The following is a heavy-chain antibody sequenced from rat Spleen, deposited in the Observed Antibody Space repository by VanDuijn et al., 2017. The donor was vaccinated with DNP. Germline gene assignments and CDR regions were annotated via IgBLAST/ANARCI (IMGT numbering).Heavy chain of an antibody. CDR1: GFSLNNFG. CDR2: VSSGGNT. Sequence: QVQLRESGPGLVQPSQILSLTCTVSGFSLNNFGVNWIRQPPGKGLEWIAAVSSGGNTYYNSGLKSRLSISRDTSKSQVFLKMNSLQTEDTASYFCTRVYYSTEDWFAYWGQGTLVTVSS. V-gene: IGHV2S12*01. CDR3: TRVYYSTEDWFAY. D-gene: IGHD1-1*01. J-gene: IGHJ3*01.